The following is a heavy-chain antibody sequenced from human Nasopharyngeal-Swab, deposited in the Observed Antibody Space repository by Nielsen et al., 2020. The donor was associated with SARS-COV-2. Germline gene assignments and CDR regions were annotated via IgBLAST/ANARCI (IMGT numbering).Heavy chain of an antibody. J-gene: IGHJ5*01. Sequence: SETLSLTCTVSGGSISSYYWSWIRQPPGKGLEWIGYIYYSGSTNYNPSLKSRVTISVDTSKNQFSLKLSSVTAADTAVYYCARSKAAHNWFDSWGQGTLVTVSS. CDR3: ARSKAAHNWFDS. CDR1: GGSISSYY. D-gene: IGHD6-6*01. V-gene: IGHV4-59*01. CDR2: IYYSGST.